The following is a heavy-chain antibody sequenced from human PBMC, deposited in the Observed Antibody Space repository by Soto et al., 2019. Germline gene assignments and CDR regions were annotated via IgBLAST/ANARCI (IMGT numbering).Heavy chain of an antibody. CDR1: GGSISSSSYY. CDR3: ARVNSGYEFDY. Sequence: QLQLQESGPGLVKPSETLSLTCTVSGGSISSSSYYWGWIRQPPGKGLEWIGSIYYSGSTYYNPSLKRRVTISVDTSKNQFSLKLSSVTAADTAVYYRARVNSGYEFDYWGQGTLVTVSS. CDR2: IYYSGST. J-gene: IGHJ4*02. V-gene: IGHV4-39*01. D-gene: IGHD5-12*01.